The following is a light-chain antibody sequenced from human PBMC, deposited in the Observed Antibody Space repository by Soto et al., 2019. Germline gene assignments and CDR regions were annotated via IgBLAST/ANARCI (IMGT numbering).Light chain of an antibody. V-gene: IGKV3-15*01. CDR3: QQYNNRPPWT. Sequence: EIVMTQSPATLSVSPGERATLSCRASQSVGSNLAWYQQKPGQAPRLLMYGASTRSTGVPARFSGSGSGAEFTPTISSLQSEDFAVYYCQQYNNRPPWTFGQGTKVEIE. CDR1: QSVGSN. CDR2: GAS. J-gene: IGKJ1*01.